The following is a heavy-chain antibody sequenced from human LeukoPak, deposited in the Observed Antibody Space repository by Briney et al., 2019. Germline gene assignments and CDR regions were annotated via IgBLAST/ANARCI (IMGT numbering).Heavy chain of an antibody. Sequence: SETLSLTCAVYGGSFSGYYWSWIRQPPVKGLEWIGEINHSGSTNYNPSLKSRVTISVDTSKNQFSLKLSSVTAADTAVYYCARGLFINYDYAWGSYRRSYFDYWGQGTLVTVSS. D-gene: IGHD3-16*02. V-gene: IGHV4-34*01. CDR2: INHSGST. CDR3: ARGLFINYDYAWGSYRRSYFDY. CDR1: GGSFSGYY. J-gene: IGHJ4*02.